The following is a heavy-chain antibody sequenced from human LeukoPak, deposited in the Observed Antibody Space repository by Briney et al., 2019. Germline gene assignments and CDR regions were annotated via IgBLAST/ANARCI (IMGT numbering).Heavy chain of an antibody. D-gene: IGHD6-19*01. J-gene: IGHJ5*02. CDR2: IYHSGST. V-gene: IGHV4-59*01. Sequence: SETLSLTCTVSGGSIRSYYWSWIRQPPGKGLEWIGYIYHSGSTNYNPSLNSRVTISVDTSKNQFSLELSSVTAADTAVYYCARDLQDVEYSSGWEHWNWFDPWGQGTLVTVSS. CDR3: ARDLQDVEYSSGWEHWNWFDP. CDR1: GGSIRSYY.